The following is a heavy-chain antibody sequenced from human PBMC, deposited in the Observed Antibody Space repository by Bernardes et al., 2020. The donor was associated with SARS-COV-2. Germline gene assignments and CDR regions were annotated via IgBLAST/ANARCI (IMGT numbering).Heavy chain of an antibody. J-gene: IGHJ4*02. CDR1: GFTFSSYW. D-gene: IGHD6-19*01. CDR2: INSDGSST. V-gene: IGHV3-74*01. CDR3: ARGTGGWYGDFED. Sequence: GGSLRLSCVTSGFTFSSYWMHWVRQAPGKGLVWVSRINSDGSSTSYADSVKGRFTISRDNAKNTLYLQMNSLRAEDTAVYYCARGTGGWYGDFEDWGQGTLVTVSS.